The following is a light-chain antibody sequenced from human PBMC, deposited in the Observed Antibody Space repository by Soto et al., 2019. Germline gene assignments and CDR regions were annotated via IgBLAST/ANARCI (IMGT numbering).Light chain of an antibody. CDR2: DVT. Sequence: HSVLTQPRSVSGSPGQSVTISCTGTSSDVGGYDYVSWYQQHPGKAPKLMIYDVTKRPSGVPYRFTGSRSGNTAALTISGLQAEDDADYYCCSYAGTYTFYVFGSGTKLTVL. V-gene: IGLV2-11*01. J-gene: IGLJ1*01. CDR3: CSYAGTYTFYV. CDR1: SSDVGGYDY.